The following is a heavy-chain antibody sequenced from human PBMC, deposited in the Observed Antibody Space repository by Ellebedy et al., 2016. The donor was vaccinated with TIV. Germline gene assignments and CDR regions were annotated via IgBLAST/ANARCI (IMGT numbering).Heavy chain of an antibody. CDR3: AASMVGTSPYYYYGMDV. CDR1: GFTFITYP. CDR2: ISFDGRNK. V-gene: IGHV3-30-3*01. D-gene: IGHD1-26*01. Sequence: GESLKISCAASGFTFITYPMHWVRQAPGKGLEWVAVISFDGRNKYYADSVKDRFTISRDNSKNTLYLQMNSLRGEDTAVYYCAASMVGTSPYYYYGMDVWGQGTTVTVSS. J-gene: IGHJ6*02.